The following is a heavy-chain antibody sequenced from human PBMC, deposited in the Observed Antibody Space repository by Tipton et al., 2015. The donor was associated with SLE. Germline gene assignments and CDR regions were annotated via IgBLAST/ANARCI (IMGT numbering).Heavy chain of an antibody. CDR2: INHSGST. D-gene: IGHD5/OR15-5a*01. CDR3: ARGHERLYDSPNFDI. CDR1: GGSFSGYY. J-gene: IGHJ3*02. V-gene: IGHV4-34*01. Sequence: TLSLTCAVYGGSFSGYYWRWIRQPPGKGLEWIGEINHSGSTNYNPSLKSRVTISVNTSKNQFSLKLSSVTAADTAVYYCARGHERLYDSPNFDIWGQGTMVTVSS.